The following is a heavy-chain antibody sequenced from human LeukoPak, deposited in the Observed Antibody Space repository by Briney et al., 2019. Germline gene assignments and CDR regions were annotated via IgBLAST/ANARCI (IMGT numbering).Heavy chain of an antibody. J-gene: IGHJ4*02. Sequence: ASVKVSCKTSGYTFTGYYMHWVRQAPGQGLEWMGWINPNSGGTNCAQKFQGRVTMTRDTSISTAYMELSRLRSDDTAVYYCARVDYDVYYGSGSYDYWGQGTLVAVSS. D-gene: IGHD3-10*01. CDR3: ARVDYDVYYGSGSYDY. CDR1: GYTFTGYY. CDR2: INPNSGGT. V-gene: IGHV1-2*02.